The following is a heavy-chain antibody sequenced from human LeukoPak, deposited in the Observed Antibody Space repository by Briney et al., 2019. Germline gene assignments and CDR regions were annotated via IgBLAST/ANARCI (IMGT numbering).Heavy chain of an antibody. CDR3: AKDFSLRGYTYLIDY. Sequence: GGSLRLSCAASGLSVRGNYMSWVRQAPGKGLEWVSVLYSGGSTFYADSVKGRFTVSRDNSKNTLYLQMNSLRAEDTAVYYCAKDFSLRGYTYLIDYWGQGTLVTVSS. V-gene: IGHV3-66*01. J-gene: IGHJ4*02. D-gene: IGHD5-18*01. CDR1: GLSVRGNY. CDR2: LYSGGST.